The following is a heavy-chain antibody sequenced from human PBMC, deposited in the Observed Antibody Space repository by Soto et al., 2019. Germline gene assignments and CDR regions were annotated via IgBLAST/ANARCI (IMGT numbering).Heavy chain of an antibody. J-gene: IGHJ4*02. CDR1: GYTFTNFF. D-gene: IGHD6-19*01. V-gene: IGHV1-46*01. CDR2: INPGGGST. Sequence: QVQLVQSGAEVKGPGASVKISCKASGYTFTNFFIHWVRQAPGQGLEWMGIINPGGGSTDYAQKFKGRVTLTRDASTNTVHMELSILRSEDTAVYYCARDLGSLVAVAGTCYFDYWGQGTLVTVSS. CDR3: ARDLGSLVAVAGTCYFDY.